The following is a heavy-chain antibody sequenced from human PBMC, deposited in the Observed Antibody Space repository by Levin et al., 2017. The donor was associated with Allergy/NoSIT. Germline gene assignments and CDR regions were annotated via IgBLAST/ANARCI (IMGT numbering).Heavy chain of an antibody. CDR1: GVTSSNYA. V-gene: IGHV1-69*13. Sequence: SVKVSCKASGVTSSNYAITWVRQAPGQGLEWMGGIFPIFGPASYAQKFQGRVTTLADESTSTSYMELNNLGFEDTAVYYCARDGVGAANFDHWGQGTLVTVSS. J-gene: IGHJ4*02. CDR3: ARDGVGAANFDH. D-gene: IGHD1-26*01. CDR2: IFPIFGPA.